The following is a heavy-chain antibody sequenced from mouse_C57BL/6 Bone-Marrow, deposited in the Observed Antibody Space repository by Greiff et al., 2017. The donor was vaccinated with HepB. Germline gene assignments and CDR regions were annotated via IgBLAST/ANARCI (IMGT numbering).Heavy chain of an antibody. CDR3: ARGWLRRRTWFAY. J-gene: IGHJ3*01. CDR1: GYTFTSYW. Sequence: QVQLKQPGAELVKPGASVKMSCKASGYTFTSYWITWVKQRPGQGLEWIGDIYPGSGSTNYNEKFKSKATLTVDTSSSTAYMQLSSLTSEDSAVYYCARGWLRRRTWFAYWGQGTLVTVSA. V-gene: IGHV1-55*01. CDR2: IYPGSGST. D-gene: IGHD2-2*01.